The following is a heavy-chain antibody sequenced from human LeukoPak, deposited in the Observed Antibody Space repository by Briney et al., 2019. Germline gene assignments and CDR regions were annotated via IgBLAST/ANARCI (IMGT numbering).Heavy chain of an antibody. J-gene: IGHJ3*02. Sequence: GGSLRLSCVGSGFHFRTYNMNWVRQAPGKGLEWVSGIPSGGTNTYYADSVKGRFTISRDNSKNTLYLQMNSLRAEDTAVYYCARAAEDIGNDAFDIWGQGTTVTVSS. CDR2: IPSGGTNT. D-gene: IGHD2-15*01. V-gene: IGHV3-23*01. CDR1: GFHFRTYN. CDR3: ARAAEDIGNDAFDI.